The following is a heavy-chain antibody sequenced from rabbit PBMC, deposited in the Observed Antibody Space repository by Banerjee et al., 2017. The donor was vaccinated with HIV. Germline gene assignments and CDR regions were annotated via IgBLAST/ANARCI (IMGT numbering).Heavy chain of an antibody. CDR2: ISAGSSGTT. V-gene: IGHV1S40*01. Sequence: QSVEESGGRLVQPGGSLTLSCKASGFDFNSYYISWVRQAPGKGLEWIGCISAGSSGTTYYASWAKGRFTISKTSSTTVTLQMTSLTAADTATYFCARHETGTSGWNLALWGQGTLVTVS. J-gene: IGHJ4*01. CDR3: ARHETGTSGWNLAL. D-gene: IGHD1-1*01. CDR1: GFDFNSYY.